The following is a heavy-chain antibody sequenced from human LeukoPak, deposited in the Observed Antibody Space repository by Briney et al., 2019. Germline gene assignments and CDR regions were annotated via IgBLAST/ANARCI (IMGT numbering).Heavy chain of an antibody. J-gene: IGHJ4*02. CDR2: ISDDGRST. D-gene: IGHD6-6*01. CDR1: GFTFSTYG. V-gene: IGHV3-23*01. CDR3: AKRVPYGSSSVYFDS. Sequence: GGCLRLSCAASGFTFSTYGMNWVRQAPGKGPQWVSAISDDGRSTYYADSVKGRFHISRHNSKNILYLQLNSLRVEDTALYYCAKRVPYGSSSVYFDSWGQGTLVTVPS.